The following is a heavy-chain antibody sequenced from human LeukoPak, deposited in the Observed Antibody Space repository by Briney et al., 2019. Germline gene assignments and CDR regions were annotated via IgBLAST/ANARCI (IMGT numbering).Heavy chain of an antibody. Sequence: GGSLRLSCAASGFTFSSYAMSWVRQAPGKGLEWVSAISGSGGSTYYADSVKGRFTISRDNSKNTLYLQMNSLRAEDTAVYYCAKAEYYYDSSGYWDAFDIWGQGTMVTVSS. CDR3: AKAEYYYDSSGYWDAFDI. D-gene: IGHD3-22*01. J-gene: IGHJ3*02. CDR1: GFTFSSYA. CDR2: ISGSGGST. V-gene: IGHV3-23*01.